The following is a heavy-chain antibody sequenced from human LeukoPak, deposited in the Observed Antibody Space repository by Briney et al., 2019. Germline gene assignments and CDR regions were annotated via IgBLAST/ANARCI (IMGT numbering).Heavy chain of an antibody. V-gene: IGHV1-3*01. CDR1: GYTFTSYA. J-gene: IGHJ5*02. Sequence: ASVKVSCKASGYTFTSYAMHWVRQAPGQRLEWMGWINAGNGNTKYSQKFQGRVTITRDTSASTAYMELSSLRSEDTAVYYCATVMTAAAINWFDPWGQGTLVTVSS. D-gene: IGHD6-13*01. CDR2: INAGNGNT. CDR3: ATVMTAAAINWFDP.